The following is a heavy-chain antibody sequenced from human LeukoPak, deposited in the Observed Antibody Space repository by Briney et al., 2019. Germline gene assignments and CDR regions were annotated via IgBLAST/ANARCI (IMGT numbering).Heavy chain of an antibody. V-gene: IGHV4-39*01. CDR3: ARRGDLGRAFDV. CDR1: GGSISSSTYY. D-gene: IGHD2-21*02. CDR2: IYYTGST. J-gene: IGHJ3*01. Sequence: SETLSLTCTVSGGSISSSTYYWGWIRQPPGKGLEWIVSIYYTGSTYYNPSLKSRVTISVDTSKNQFSLKLSSVTAADTAVYYCARRGDLGRAFDVWGQGTMVTVSS.